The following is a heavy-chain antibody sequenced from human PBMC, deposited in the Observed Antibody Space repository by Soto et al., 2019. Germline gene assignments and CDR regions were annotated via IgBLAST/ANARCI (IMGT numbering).Heavy chain of an antibody. CDR2: IIPIFGPA. D-gene: IGHD6-13*01. J-gene: IGHJ4*02. CDR3: GRCIAANTYYFDY. Sequence: SVKVSCKASGGTFSSYAISWVRQAPGQVHDWMGGIIPIFGPAHYAQKFQGRVTITADESTSTAYMELSSLRSEDSAGYYCGRCIAANTYYFDYWGQGTLVTVSS. V-gene: IGHV1-69*13. CDR1: GGTFSSYA.